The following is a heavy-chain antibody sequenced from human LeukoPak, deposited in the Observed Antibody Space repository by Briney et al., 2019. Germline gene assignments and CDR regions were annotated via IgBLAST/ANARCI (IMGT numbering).Heavy chain of an antibody. D-gene: IGHD3-16*02. CDR1: GGSINSYW. CDR2: IYTTGMT. J-gene: IGHJ4*02. V-gene: IGHV4-4*07. CDR3: VRAGYTISSYRFDY. Sequence: SETLSLTCSVSGGSINSYWWSWIRQPAGKGLEFIGRIYTTGMTNYHPSLKSRVSMSVDTSKNQFSLELRSVTAADTAVYFCVRAGYTISSYRFDYWGQGALVTVSS.